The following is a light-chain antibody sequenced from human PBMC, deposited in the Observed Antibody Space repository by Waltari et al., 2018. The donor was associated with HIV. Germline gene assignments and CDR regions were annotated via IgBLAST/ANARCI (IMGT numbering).Light chain of an antibody. Sequence: QSALSQPASVSGSPGQSITFSCTGTSSDVGGYNYVSWYQQHPGEAPKLMIYDVSNRPSGVSDRFSGSKSGNTASLTISGLQAEDEADYYCSSYTSITTGVFGTGTKVTVL. V-gene: IGLV2-14*03. CDR2: DVS. J-gene: IGLJ1*01. CDR3: SSYTSITTGV. CDR1: SSDVGGYNY.